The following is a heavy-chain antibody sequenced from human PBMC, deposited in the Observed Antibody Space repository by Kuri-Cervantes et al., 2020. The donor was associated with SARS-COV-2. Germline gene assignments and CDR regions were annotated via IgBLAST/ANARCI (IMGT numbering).Heavy chain of an antibody. CDR2: ISSSSNTI. Sequence: GVSLKISCVVSGFTFSRYSMNWVRQAPGKGLEWVSYISSSSNTIYYADSVKGRSTISRDNAKNSLYLQMNSLRAEDTAVYYCARGFSGYSYGDAFDIWGQGTMVTVSS. V-gene: IGHV3-48*01. CDR3: ARGFSGYSYGDAFDI. CDR1: GFTFSRYS. D-gene: IGHD5-18*01. J-gene: IGHJ3*02.